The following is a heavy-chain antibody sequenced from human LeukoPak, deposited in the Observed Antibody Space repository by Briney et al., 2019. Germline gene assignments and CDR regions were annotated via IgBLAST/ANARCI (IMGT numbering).Heavy chain of an antibody. Sequence: GGSLRLSCAASGFTFNKYAMSWVRQAPGKGLEWVSTISGSGESIYYEDSVKGRFTISRDNSKNTLSLQMDSLRAEDTAVYYCAKASPTHYYFGYWGQGTLVTVSS. CDR2: ISGSGESI. CDR1: GFTFNKYA. CDR3: AKASPTHYYFGY. J-gene: IGHJ4*02. V-gene: IGHV3-23*01.